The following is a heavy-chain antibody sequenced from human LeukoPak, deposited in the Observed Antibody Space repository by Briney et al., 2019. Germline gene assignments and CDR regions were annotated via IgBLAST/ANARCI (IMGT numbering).Heavy chain of an antibody. J-gene: IGHJ4*02. Sequence: SETLSLTCTVSRGSFTSFYWSWVRQPAREGLGWIGHFFSSGTSSGTTKYNPSFESRATISVDKSKNQFSLKLTSVTAADTAVYYCARYSGIYGHDNWGQGTLVTVSS. CDR1: RGSFTSFY. CDR2: FFSSGTSSGTT. D-gene: IGHD3-10*01. CDR3: ARYSGIYGHDN. V-gene: IGHV4-4*07.